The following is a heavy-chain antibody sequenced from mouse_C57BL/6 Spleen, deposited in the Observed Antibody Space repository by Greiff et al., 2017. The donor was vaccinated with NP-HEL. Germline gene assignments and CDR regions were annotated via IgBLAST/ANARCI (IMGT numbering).Heavy chain of an antibody. V-gene: IGHV1-55*01. CDR1: GYTFTSYW. D-gene: IGHD1-1*02. CDR3: ARGGASNYYAMDY. J-gene: IGHJ4*01. CDR2: IYPGSGST. Sequence: QVQLQQSGAELVKPGASVKMSCKASGYTFTSYWITWVKQRPGQGLEWIGDIYPGSGSTNDNEKFKSKATLTVDTSSSTADMQLSSLTSEDSAVYYCARGGASNYYAMDYWGQGTSVTVSS.